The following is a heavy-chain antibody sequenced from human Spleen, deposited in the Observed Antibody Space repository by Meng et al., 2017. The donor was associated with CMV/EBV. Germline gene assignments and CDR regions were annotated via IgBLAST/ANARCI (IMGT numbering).Heavy chain of an antibody. V-gene: IGHV4-38-2*02. CDR2: IYHNDNT. D-gene: IGHD2-15*01. Sequence: SETLSLTCAVYGVSFSGYYWAWIRQPPGKGLEWIGSIYHNDNTYYNPSLKSRVTISVDTSKNQFSLNLTSVTAADTAVYYCAREGRYCSGTSCPHNWFDPWGQGTLVTVSS. CDR1: GVSFSGYY. J-gene: IGHJ5*02. CDR3: AREGRYCSGTSCPHNWFDP.